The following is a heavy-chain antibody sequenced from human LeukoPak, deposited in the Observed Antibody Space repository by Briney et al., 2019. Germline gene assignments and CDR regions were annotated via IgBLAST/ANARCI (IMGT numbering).Heavy chain of an antibody. D-gene: IGHD3-3*01. CDR2: IYYSGST. CDR1: GGSISSYY. CDR3: ARHLSITIFGVVIPNWFDP. Sequence: SETLSLTCTVSGGSISSYYWSWIRQPPGKGLEWIGYIYYSGSTNYNPSLKSRVTISVDTSKNQFSLKLSSVTAADTAVYYCARHLSITIFGVVIPNWFDPWGQGTLVTVSS. V-gene: IGHV4-59*08. J-gene: IGHJ5*02.